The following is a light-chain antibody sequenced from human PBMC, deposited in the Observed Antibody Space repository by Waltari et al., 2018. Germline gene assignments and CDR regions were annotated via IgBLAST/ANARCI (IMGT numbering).Light chain of an antibody. Sequence: QPVLTQPPSSSASPGDSARRTCTFPIHLPVADFIINRYQLKPGSPPSFLLYYKSDSEKPQGSGVPSRFSGSKEASANAGIFLVSGLQSEDEADYYCMFWPNNVWVFGGGTKLTVL. V-gene: IGLV5-37*01. CDR1: IHLPVADFI. CDR3: MFWPNNVWV. CDR2: YKSDSEK. J-gene: IGLJ3*02.